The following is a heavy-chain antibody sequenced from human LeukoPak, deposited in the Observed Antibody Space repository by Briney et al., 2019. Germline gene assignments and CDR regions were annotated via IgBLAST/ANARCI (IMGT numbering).Heavy chain of an antibody. V-gene: IGHV1-69*01. CDR2: FIPIFGTA. CDR3: AYGQNYYDSSGYYRPTDDY. Sequence: ASGKVSCKASGATFSSYAISWGRQAPGQGLEWMGGFIPIFGTANYAQKFQGRVTITADEPTSTAYMELSSLRSEDTAVYYCAYGQNYYDSSGYYRPTDDYWGQGTLVTVSS. J-gene: IGHJ4*02. D-gene: IGHD3-22*01. CDR1: GATFSSYA.